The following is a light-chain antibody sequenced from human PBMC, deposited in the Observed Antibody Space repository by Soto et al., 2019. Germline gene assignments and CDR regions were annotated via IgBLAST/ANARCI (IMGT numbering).Light chain of an antibody. J-gene: IGLJ1*01. CDR3: CSYAGSSTYV. Sequence: QSALXQPASVSGSPGQSITISCTGTSSDVGSYNLVSWYQQHPGKAPKFMIFEVTQRPSGVSNRFSGSKSGNTASLTISGLQAEDEADYYCCSYAGSSTYVFGTGTKVTVL. CDR1: SSDVGSYNL. CDR2: EVT. V-gene: IGLV2-23*02.